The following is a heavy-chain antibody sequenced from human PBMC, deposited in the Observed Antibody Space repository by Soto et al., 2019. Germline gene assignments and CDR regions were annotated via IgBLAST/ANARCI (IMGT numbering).Heavy chain of an antibody. CDR2: ISYDGSNK. CDR3: ASELLSLTMIVPFDY. D-gene: IGHD3-22*01. Sequence: PGGSLRLSCAASGFTFSSYAMHWVRQAPGKGLEWVAVISYDGSNKYYADSVKGRFTISRDNSKNTLYLQMNSLRAEDTAVYYCASELLSLTMIVPFDYWGQGTLVTVSS. CDR1: GFTFSSYA. J-gene: IGHJ4*02. V-gene: IGHV3-30-3*01.